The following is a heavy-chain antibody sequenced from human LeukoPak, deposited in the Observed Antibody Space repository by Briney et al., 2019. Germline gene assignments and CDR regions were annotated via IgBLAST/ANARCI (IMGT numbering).Heavy chain of an antibody. J-gene: IGHJ4*02. D-gene: IGHD3-10*01. CDR1: GGSFSGYY. CDR2: IYYSGST. V-gene: IGHV4-59*01. CDR3: ARARGHYYYGSGSYPYYFDY. Sequence: SETLSLTCAVYGGSFSGYYWSWIRQPPGKGLEWIGYIYYSGSTNYNPSLKSRVTISVDTSKNQFSLKLSSVTAADTAVYYCARARGHYYYGSGSYPYYFDYWGQGTLVTVSS.